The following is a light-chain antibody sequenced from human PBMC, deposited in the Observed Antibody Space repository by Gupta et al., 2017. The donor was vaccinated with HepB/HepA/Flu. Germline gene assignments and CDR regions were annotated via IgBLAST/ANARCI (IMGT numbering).Light chain of an antibody. CDR3: QSYDSSNHWV. Sequence: NFMLTQPHSVSESPGKTGTISCTGSSGSIASHYVQWYQQRPGSAPTTVIYEDNQRPSGVPDRFSGSINSSSNSASLTISGLKTEDEADYCCQSYDSSNHWVFGGGTKLTVL. J-gene: IGLJ3*02. CDR1: SGSIASHY. CDR2: EDN. V-gene: IGLV6-57*02.